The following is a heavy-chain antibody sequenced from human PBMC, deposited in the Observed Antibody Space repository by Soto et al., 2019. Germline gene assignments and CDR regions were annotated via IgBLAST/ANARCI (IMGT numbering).Heavy chain of an antibody. CDR3: ARRFPDYGDWGRWFDP. CDR2: IYSTGDT. V-gene: IGHV4-39*01. D-gene: IGHD4-17*01. Sequence: QLQLQESGPGLVKPSETLSLTCTVSGGSTSRSSYYWGWIRQPPGKGLEWIGSIYSTGDTYYNPSLKSRVTISVDTSKNQFSLKLSSVTAADTAVYYCARRFPDYGDWGRWFDPWGQGTLVTVSS. CDR1: GGSTSRSSYY. J-gene: IGHJ5*02.